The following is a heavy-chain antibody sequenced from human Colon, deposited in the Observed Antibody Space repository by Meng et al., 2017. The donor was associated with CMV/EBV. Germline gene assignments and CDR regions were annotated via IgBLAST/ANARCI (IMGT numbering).Heavy chain of an antibody. CDR1: GGSISSYY. CDR2: IYPSGFP. D-gene: IGHD5-18*01. J-gene: IGHJ4*02. V-gene: IGHV4-4*07. Sequence: QVQLQESGPGLVKPSETLSLSCTVSGGSISSYYWSWIRQPAGKGLEWIGRIYPSGFPKYEPSLESRVTMSADTSKNQISLKLTSVTAADTAVYYCARAQYTYGYWIFDYWGQGTLVTVSS. CDR3: ARAQYTYGYWIFDY.